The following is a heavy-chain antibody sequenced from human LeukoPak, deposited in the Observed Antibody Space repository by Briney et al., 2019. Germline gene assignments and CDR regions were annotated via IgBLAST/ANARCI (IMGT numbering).Heavy chain of an antibody. Sequence: PSEILSLTCTVSGGSISSSYYYWGWIRQPPGKGLEWIGNFHYSGSTYYNPSLKSRVTISVDTSKNQFSLRLSSVTAADTAVYYCARQVTFGYAYAYYFDYWGQGTLVTVSS. J-gene: IGHJ4*02. D-gene: IGHD3-16*01. CDR2: FHYSGST. V-gene: IGHV4-39*01. CDR3: ARQVTFGYAYAYYFDY. CDR1: GGSISSSYYY.